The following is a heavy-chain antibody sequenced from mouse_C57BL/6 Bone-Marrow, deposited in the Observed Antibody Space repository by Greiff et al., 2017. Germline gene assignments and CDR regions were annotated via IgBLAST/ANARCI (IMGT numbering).Heavy chain of an antibody. CDR1: GFNINDDY. CDR2: IDPANGDT. CDR3: TTAY. Sequence: VQLQQSGAELVRPGSSVKLSCTASGFNINDDYMHWVKQRPEQGLDWIGWIDPANGDTEYASQFQGKATITADTSSNTAYLQLSSLTSEDTAVYYCTTAYWGQGTLVTVSA. V-gene: IGHV14-4*01. J-gene: IGHJ3*01.